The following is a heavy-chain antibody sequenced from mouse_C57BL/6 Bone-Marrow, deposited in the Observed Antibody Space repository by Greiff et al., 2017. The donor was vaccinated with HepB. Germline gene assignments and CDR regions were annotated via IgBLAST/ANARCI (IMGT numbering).Heavy chain of an antibody. D-gene: IGHD2-2*01. Sequence: EVQGVESGGDLVKPGGSLKLSCAASGFTFSSYGMSWVRQTPDKRLEWVATISSGGSYTYYPDSVKGRFTISSDNAKNTLYLQMSSLKSEDTAMYYCARHEDLLWLRRGAWFAYWGQGTLVTVSA. CDR2: ISSGGSYT. CDR3: ARHEDLLWLRRGAWFAY. V-gene: IGHV5-6*01. CDR1: GFTFSSYG. J-gene: IGHJ3*01.